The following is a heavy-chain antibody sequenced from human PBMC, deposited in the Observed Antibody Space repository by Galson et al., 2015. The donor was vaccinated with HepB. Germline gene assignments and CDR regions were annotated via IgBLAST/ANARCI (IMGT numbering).Heavy chain of an antibody. D-gene: IGHD3-10*01. CDR2: ISGSGGSA. Sequence: SLRLSCAASGFPFSDYAMIWVRQAPGKGLEWVSSISGSGGSAHCADSVKGRFTISRDNSKNTMFLQMNSLRDEDTAIYYCAKGRGSGSYSMLSWGQGALVTVSS. V-gene: IGHV3-23*01. CDR1: GFPFSDYA. CDR3: AKGRGSGSYSMLS. J-gene: IGHJ4*02.